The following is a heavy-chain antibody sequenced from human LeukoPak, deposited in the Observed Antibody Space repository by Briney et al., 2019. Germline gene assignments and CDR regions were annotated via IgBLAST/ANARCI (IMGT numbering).Heavy chain of an antibody. J-gene: IGHJ4*02. Sequence: GGSLRLSCAASGFTFSSYGVHWVRQAPGKGLEWVAVISYDGSNKYYADSVKGRFTISRDNSKNTLYLQMNSLRAEDTAVYYCAKLAMVRGVNFDYWGQGTLVTVSS. CDR1: GFTFSSYG. CDR3: AKLAMVRGVNFDY. CDR2: ISYDGSNK. D-gene: IGHD3-10*01. V-gene: IGHV3-30*18.